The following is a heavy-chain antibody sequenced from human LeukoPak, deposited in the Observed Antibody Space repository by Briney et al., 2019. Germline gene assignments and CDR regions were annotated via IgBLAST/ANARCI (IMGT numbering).Heavy chain of an antibody. D-gene: IGHD2-21*02. Sequence: PGGSLRLSCAASGFTFSSYSMNWVRQAPGKGLEWVSSISSSSSYIYYADSVKGRFTISRDNAKNSLYLQMNSLRAEDTAVYYCARVGGRCGGDCYFNAFDYWGQGTLITVSS. J-gene: IGHJ4*02. CDR3: ARVGGRCGGDCYFNAFDY. CDR1: GFTFSSYS. CDR2: ISSSSSYI. V-gene: IGHV3-21*01.